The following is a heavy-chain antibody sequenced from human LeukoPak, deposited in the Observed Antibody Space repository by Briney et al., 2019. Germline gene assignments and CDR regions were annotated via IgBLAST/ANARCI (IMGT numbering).Heavy chain of an antibody. CDR2: INHSGST. J-gene: IGHJ4*02. V-gene: IGHV4-34*01. D-gene: IGHD3-3*01. CDR3: ARGAPYYDFWSGYSQDKFDY. CDR1: GGSFSGYY. Sequence: SETLSLTCAVYGGSFSGYYWSWIHQPPGKGLEWIGEINHSGSTNYNPSLKSRVTISVDTSKNQFSLKLSSVTAADTAVYYCARGAPYYDFWSGYSQDKFDYWGQGTLVTVSS.